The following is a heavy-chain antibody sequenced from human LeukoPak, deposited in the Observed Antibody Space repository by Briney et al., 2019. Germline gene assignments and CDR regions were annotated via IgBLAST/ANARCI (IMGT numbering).Heavy chain of an antibody. V-gene: IGHV3-9*03. J-gene: IGHJ4*02. Sequence: PGGSLRLSCAASGFTFDDYAMHWVRQAPGKGLEWVSGISWNSGSIGYADSVKGRFTISRDNAKNSLYLQMSSLRAEDMALYYCAKDGSGYYDSMAPYYFDYWGQGTLVTVSS. D-gene: IGHD3-22*01. CDR1: GFTFDDYA. CDR2: ISWNSGSI. CDR3: AKDGSGYYDSMAPYYFDY.